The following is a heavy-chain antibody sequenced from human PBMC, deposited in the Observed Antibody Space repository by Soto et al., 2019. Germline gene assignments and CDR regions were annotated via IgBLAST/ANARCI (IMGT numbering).Heavy chain of an antibody. CDR1: GYTFTSYG. D-gene: IGHD3-3*01. CDR3: ARVVRYDFLCGYSPYYYMDV. J-gene: IGHJ6*03. V-gene: IGHV1-18*01. CDR2: ISAYNGNT. Sequence: QVPLVQSGAEVKKPGASVKVSCKASGYTFTSYGISWVRQAPGQGLEWMGWISAYNGNTNYAQKLQGRVTMTTDTATSTAYMELRRLGCDDTAVYYCARVVRYDFLCGYSPYYYMDVWGKGTTVTVSS.